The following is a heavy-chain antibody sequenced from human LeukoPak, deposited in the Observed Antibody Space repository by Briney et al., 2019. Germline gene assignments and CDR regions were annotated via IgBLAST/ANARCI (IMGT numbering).Heavy chain of an antibody. CDR3: TITTGTTLGLMDY. D-gene: IGHD1-1*01. CDR2: INHSGST. J-gene: IGHJ4*02. CDR1: GGSFSGYY. Sequence: SETLSLTCSVYGGSFSGYYWSWIRQPPGKGLEWIGEINHSGSTNYNPSLKSRDIISVDRSKNQFSLKLSSVTAADTAVYYCTITTGTTLGLMDYWGQGTLVTVSS. V-gene: IGHV4-34*01.